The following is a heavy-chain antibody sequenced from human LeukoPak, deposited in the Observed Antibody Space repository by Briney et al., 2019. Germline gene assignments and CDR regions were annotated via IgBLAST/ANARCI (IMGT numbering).Heavy chain of an antibody. J-gene: IGHJ4*02. CDR1: GFTFSSYA. Sequence: GGSLRLSCAASGFTFSSYAMHWVRQAPGKGLEWVAVISYDGSNKYYADSVKGRFTISRDNSKNTLYLQMNSLRAEDTAVYYCATWGLTPTFDYWGQGTLVTVSS. D-gene: IGHD1-26*01. CDR2: ISYDGSNK. CDR3: ATWGLTPTFDY. V-gene: IGHV3-30-3*01.